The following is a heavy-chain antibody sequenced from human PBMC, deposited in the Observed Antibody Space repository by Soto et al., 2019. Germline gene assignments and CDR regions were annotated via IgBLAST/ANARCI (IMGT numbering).Heavy chain of an antibody. J-gene: IGHJ6*02. CDR2: IYYSGST. CDR3: AKRMATKSYYYYGMDV. CDR1: GGSISSHY. Sequence: PSETLSLTCTVSGGSISSHYWSWIRQPPGKGLEWIGYIYYSGSTNYNPSLKSRVTISVDTSKNQFSLKLSSVTAADTAVYYCAKRMATKSYYYYGMDVWGQGTTVTVSS. V-gene: IGHV4-59*11. D-gene: IGHD5-12*01.